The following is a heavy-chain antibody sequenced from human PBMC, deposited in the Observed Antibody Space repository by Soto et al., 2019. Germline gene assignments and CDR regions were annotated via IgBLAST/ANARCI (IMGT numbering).Heavy chain of an antibody. D-gene: IGHD3-3*01. J-gene: IGHJ5*02. CDR2: IYNSGIT. CDR1: GGSISRGDYS. V-gene: IGHV4-30-4*01. CDR3: ARGVTVFGLVSRFWFDP. Sequence: SETLSLTCTVSGGSISRGDYSWSWVRQSPGKGLEWIGHIYNSGITYYNPSLKSRVVISIDTSRNQFSLRLNSLTAADRAVYFCARGVTVFGLVSRFWFDPWGQGTVVTVSS.